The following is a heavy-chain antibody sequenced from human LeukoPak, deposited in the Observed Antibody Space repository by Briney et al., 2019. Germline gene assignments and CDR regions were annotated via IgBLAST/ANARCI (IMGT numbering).Heavy chain of an antibody. CDR3: ARQNRAYSYGYYYYYMDV. D-gene: IGHD5-18*01. CDR1: GGSISSSSYY. J-gene: IGHJ6*03. Sequence: NPSETLSLTCTVSGGSISSSSYYWGWIRQPPGKGLEWIGSIYYSGSTYYNPSLKSRVTISVDTSKNQFSLKLSSVTAADTAVYYCARQNRAYSYGYYYYYMDVWGKGTTVTISS. CDR2: IYYSGST. V-gene: IGHV4-39*01.